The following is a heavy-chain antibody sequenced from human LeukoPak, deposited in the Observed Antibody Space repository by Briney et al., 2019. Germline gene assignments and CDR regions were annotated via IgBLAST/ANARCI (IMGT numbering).Heavy chain of an antibody. J-gene: IGHJ4*02. CDR3: ARNPENYDFWSGYFDY. D-gene: IGHD3-3*01. Sequence: SETLSLTCTVSGGSISSSSYYWGWIRQPPGKGLEWIGYIYYSGSTNYNPSLKSRVTISVDTSKNQFSLKLSSVTAADTAVYYCARNPENYDFWSGYFDYWGQGTLVTVSS. V-gene: IGHV4-61*05. CDR2: IYYSGST. CDR1: GGSISSSSYY.